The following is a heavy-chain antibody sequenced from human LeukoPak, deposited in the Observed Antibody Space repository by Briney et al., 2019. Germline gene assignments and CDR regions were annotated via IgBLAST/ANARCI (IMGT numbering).Heavy chain of an antibody. CDR2: IYSGGST. CDR3: ARSYSSGCFDY. CDR1: GFTVSSNY. D-gene: IGHD6-19*01. Sequence: GGSLRLSCAASGFTVSSNYMSWVRQAPGKGLEWVSVIYSGGSTYYADSVKGRFTISRDNSKNTLYLQMNGLRAEDTAVYYCARSYSSGCFDYWGQGTLVTVSS. V-gene: IGHV3-66*02. J-gene: IGHJ4*02.